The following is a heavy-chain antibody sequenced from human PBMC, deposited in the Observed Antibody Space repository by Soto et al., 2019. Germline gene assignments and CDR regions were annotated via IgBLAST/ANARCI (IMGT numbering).Heavy chain of an antibody. CDR3: ARDPPVGFGTDAFDI. CDR1: GFTFSSYS. D-gene: IGHD3-10*01. V-gene: IGHV3-21*01. CDR2: ISSSSSYI. Sequence: EVQLVESGGGLVKPGGSLRLSCAASGFTFSSYSMNWVRQAPGKGLEWVSSISSSSSYIYYADSVKGRFTISRDNAKNSLYLQMNSLRAEDTAVYHCARDPPVGFGTDAFDIWGQGTMVTVSS. J-gene: IGHJ3*02.